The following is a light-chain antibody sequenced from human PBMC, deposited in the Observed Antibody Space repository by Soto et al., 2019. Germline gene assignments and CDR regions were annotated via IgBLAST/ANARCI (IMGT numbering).Light chain of an antibody. J-gene: IGKJ4*01. CDR2: AAS. CDR1: QSISSY. CDR3: QQSYSTPLT. V-gene: IGKV1-39*01. Sequence: DIQMTQSPSSQSASVGDRVTITCRASQSISSYLNWYQQKPGKAPNLLIYAASSLQSGVPSRFSGSGSGTDFTLTISSLQPEDFATYSCQQSYSTPLTFGGGTKVDIK.